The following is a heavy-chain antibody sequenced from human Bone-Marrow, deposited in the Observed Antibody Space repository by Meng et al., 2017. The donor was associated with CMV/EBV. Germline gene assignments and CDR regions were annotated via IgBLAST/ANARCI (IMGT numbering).Heavy chain of an antibody. CDR3: ARTYYDFWSGYYHYYYYGMDV. V-gene: IGHV1-2*02. CDR2: INPNSGGT. CDR1: GYTFTGYY. J-gene: IGHJ6*02. D-gene: IGHD3-3*01. Sequence: ASVKVSCMASGYTFTGYYMHWVRQAPGQGLEWMGWINPNSGGTNYAKEFQGRITMTRDTSISTAYMELSRLRSDGTAVYYCARTYYDFWSGYYHYYYYGMDVWGQGTTVTVSS.